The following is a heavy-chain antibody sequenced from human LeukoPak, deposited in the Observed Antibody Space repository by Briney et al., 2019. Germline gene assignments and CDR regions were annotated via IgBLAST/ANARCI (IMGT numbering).Heavy chain of an antibody. CDR1: GFTFSSYA. CDR2: ISYDGSNK. Sequence: GGSLRLSCAASGFTFSSYAMHWVRQAPGKGLEWVAVISYDGSNKYYADSVKGRFTISRDNSKNTLYLQTNSLRAEDTAVYYCARDRGLCSGGSCYYFDYWGQGTLVTVSS. CDR3: ARDRGLCSGGSCYYFDY. D-gene: IGHD2-15*01. J-gene: IGHJ4*02. V-gene: IGHV3-30*04.